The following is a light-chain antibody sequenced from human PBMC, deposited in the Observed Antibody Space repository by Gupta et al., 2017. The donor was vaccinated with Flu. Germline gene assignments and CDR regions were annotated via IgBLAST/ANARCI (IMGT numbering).Light chain of an antibody. Sequence: IQMTQSPSSLPASVGDRVTIPCQASQDISNYLNWYQQKPGKAPKLLIYEASNLETGVPARFSGSGSGTDFTFKISRMEAEDIATYYCQQYDNLPLTFGEGTKVEIK. V-gene: IGKV1-33*01. J-gene: IGKJ4*02. CDR1: QDISNY. CDR2: EAS. CDR3: QQYDNLPLT.